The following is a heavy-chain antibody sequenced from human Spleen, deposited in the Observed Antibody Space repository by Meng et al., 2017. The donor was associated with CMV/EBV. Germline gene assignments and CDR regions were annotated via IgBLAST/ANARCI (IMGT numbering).Heavy chain of an antibody. CDR1: RFTFSSYA. D-gene: IGHD3-22*01. CDR3: ANFPVPSNTMIVVVILDC. CDR2: ISGSGDNT. J-gene: IGHJ4*02. V-gene: IGHV3-23*01. Sequence: GESLKISCAASRFTFSSYAMNWVRQAPGKGLEWVSGISGSGDNTYYADSVRGRFTSSRDNSKNTLYLQMNSLRAEDTAVYYCANFPVPSNTMIVVVILDCWGQGTLVTVSS.